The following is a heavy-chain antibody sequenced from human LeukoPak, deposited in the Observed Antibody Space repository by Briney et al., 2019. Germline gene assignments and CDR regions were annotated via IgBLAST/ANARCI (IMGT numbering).Heavy chain of an antibody. CDR3: ARCLPENLWFGEYYYYYMDV. D-gene: IGHD3-10*01. CDR2: IYYSGST. V-gene: IGHV4-39*07. J-gene: IGHJ6*03. CDR1: GGSISSSSYY. Sequence: SETLSLTCTVSGGSISSSSYYWGWIRQPPGKGLEWIGSIYYSGSTYYNPSLKSRVTISVDTSKNQFSLKLSSVTAADTAVYYCARCLPENLWFGEYYYYYMDVWGKGTTVTVSS.